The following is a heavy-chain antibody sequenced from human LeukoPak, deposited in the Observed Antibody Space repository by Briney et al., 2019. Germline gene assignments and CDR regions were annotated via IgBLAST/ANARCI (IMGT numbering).Heavy chain of an antibody. V-gene: IGHV3-9*01. CDR1: GFTFDDYA. CDR3: ARGYWNFGL. Sequence: GGSLRLSCAASGFTFDDYAMHWVRHAPGKGLEWVSGINWNSGNIDYADSVKGRFTISRDNAKNSVYLQMNRLRVEDTAVYYCARGYWNFGLWGRGTQVTVSS. J-gene: IGHJ2*01. CDR2: INWNSGNI.